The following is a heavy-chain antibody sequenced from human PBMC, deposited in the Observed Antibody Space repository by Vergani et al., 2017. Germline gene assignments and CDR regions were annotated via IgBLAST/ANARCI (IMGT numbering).Heavy chain of an antibody. CDR1: GFTLSSYS. D-gene: IGHD6-6*01. CDR2: ISSSSSYI. CDR3: AREGGLMYSSSFLYYMDV. J-gene: IGHJ6*03. Sequence: EVQLVESGGGLVKSGGSLRLPCAASGFTLSSYSMNWVRQAPGKGLEWVSSISSSSSYIYYADSVKGRFTISRDNVKNSLYLQMNSLRAEDTAVYYCAREGGLMYSSSFLYYMDVWGKGTTVTVSS. V-gene: IGHV3-21*01.